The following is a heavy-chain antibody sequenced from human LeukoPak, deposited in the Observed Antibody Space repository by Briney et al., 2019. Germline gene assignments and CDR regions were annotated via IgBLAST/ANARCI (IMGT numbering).Heavy chain of an antibody. V-gene: IGHV4-39*01. CDR2: IYYSGST. J-gene: IGHJ3*02. D-gene: IGHD4-17*01. Sequence: SETLSFTCTVSGGSISNSSYYWGWIRQPPGKGLEWIGSIYYSGSTYYNPSLKSRVTISVDTSKNQFSLKLSSVTAADTAVYYCALYGDYVLDAFDIWGQGTMVTVSS. CDR3: ALYGDYVLDAFDI. CDR1: GGSISNSSYY.